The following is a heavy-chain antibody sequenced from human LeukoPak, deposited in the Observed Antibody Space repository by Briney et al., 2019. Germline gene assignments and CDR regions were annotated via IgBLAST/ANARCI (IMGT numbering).Heavy chain of an antibody. Sequence: SETLSLTCAVWGGSIRSYYWSWIRRPPGKGLEWIGYFYYSGSTNYNPSLKSRVTISVDTSKNQFSLKLTSVTAADTAVYYCARVSRDGYNYWGYFDYWGQGTLVTVSS. CDR2: FYYSGST. CDR1: GGSIRSYY. V-gene: IGHV4-59*01. CDR3: ARVSRDGYNYWGYFDY. D-gene: IGHD5-24*01. J-gene: IGHJ4*02.